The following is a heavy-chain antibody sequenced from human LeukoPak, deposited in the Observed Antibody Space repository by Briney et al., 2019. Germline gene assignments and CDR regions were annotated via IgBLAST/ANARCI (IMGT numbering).Heavy chain of an antibody. Sequence: SVTVSCTASGFTFTSSAMQWVRQARGQRLEWIGWILVGSGNTNYAQKFQERVTITRDMSTSTAYMELSSLRSEDTAVYYCAACVDILTGYLGRYYYYYGMDVWGQGTTVTVSS. V-gene: IGHV1-58*02. CDR3: AACVDILTGYLGRYYYYYGMDV. J-gene: IGHJ6*02. CDR1: GFTFTSSA. CDR2: ILVGSGNT. D-gene: IGHD3-9*01.